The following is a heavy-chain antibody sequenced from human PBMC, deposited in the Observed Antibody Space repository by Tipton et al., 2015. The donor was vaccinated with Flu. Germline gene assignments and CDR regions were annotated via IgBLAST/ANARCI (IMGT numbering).Heavy chain of an antibody. CDR1: GDSIRSDYF. CDR2: VSHSGNT. J-gene: IGHJ5*02. Sequence: TLSLTCSVSGDSIRSDYFWGWIRQPPGKGLEWIGSVSHSGNTYYEPSLKSRVTISLDTFQNHFSLKLISVTAADTAVYYCARRDYSNYVSDPKSWFDPWGQGSRVSVSS. V-gene: IGHV4-38-2*01. CDR3: ARRDYSNYVSDPKSWFDP. D-gene: IGHD4-11*01.